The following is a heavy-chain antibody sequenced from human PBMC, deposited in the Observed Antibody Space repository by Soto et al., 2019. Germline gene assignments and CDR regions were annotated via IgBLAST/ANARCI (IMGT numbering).Heavy chain of an antibody. CDR3: AREVVEGRSLWFDP. V-gene: IGHV1-8*01. CDR1: GYTFTIHY. CDR2: MNTNLNAT. D-gene: IGHD2-15*01. Sequence: ASVKVSCKASGYTFTIHYINWVRQPPGQWLQVMGWMNTNLNATGSAHAFKARVTLTWHSSISTDYLELTSLKTDDTAVYSCAREVVEGRSLWFDPWGPGTLVTVSS. J-gene: IGHJ5*02.